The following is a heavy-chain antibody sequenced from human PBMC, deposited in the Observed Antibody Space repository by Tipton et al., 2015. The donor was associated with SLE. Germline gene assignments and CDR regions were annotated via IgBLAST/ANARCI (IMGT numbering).Heavy chain of an antibody. CDR1: GGSFSGYY. V-gene: IGHV4-34*01. J-gene: IGHJ4*02. CDR3: ARAKQWLVRGGYYFDY. D-gene: IGHD6-19*01. Sequence: TLSLTCAVYGGSFSGYYWSWIRQPPGKGLEWIGEINHSGSTNYNPSLKSRVTISVDTSKNQFSLKLSSVTAADTAVYYCARAKQWLVRGGYYFDYWGQGTLVTVSS. CDR2: INHSGST.